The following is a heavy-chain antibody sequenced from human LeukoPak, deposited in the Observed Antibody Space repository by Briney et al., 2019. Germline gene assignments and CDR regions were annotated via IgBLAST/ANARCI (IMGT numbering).Heavy chain of an antibody. D-gene: IGHD3-10*01. CDR1: GYTFIGYY. V-gene: IGHV1-2*02. CDR2: INPNSGGT. J-gene: IGHJ4*02. Sequence: ASVKVSCKASGYTFIGYYMHWVRQAPGQGLEWMGWINPNSGGTNYAQKFQGRVTMTRDTSISTAYMELSRLRSDDTAVYYCARRMVRGVIPSYFDYWGQGTLVTVSS. CDR3: ARRMVRGVIPSYFDY.